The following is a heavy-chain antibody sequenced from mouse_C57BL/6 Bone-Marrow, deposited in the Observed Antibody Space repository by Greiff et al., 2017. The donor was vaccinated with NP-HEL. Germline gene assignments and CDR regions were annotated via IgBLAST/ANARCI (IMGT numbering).Heavy chain of an antibody. CDR2: IYPGGGYT. Sequence: VQLQESGAELVRPGTSVKMSCKASGYTFTNYWIGWAKQRPGHGLEWIGDIYPGGGYTNYNEKFKGKATLTADKSSSTAYMQFSSLTSEDSAIYYCAMYYYGSYYFDYGGQGTTLTVSS. CDR1: GYTFTNYW. CDR3: AMYYYGSYYFDY. J-gene: IGHJ2*01. D-gene: IGHD1-1*01. V-gene: IGHV1-63*01.